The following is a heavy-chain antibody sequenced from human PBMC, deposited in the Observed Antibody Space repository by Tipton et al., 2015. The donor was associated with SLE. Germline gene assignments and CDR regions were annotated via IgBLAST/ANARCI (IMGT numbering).Heavy chain of an antibody. CDR3: ARRTGTGEWERQDY. J-gene: IGHJ4*02. CDR2: IYYSVNT. CDR1: GGSVSSSSYY. D-gene: IGHD1-26*01. V-gene: IGHV4-61*01. Sequence: TLSLTCTVSGGSVSSSSYYWSWIRQPPGKGLEWIGYIYYSVNTNYNPSLKSRVTISVDTSKNQFSLKLSSVTAADTAVYYCARRTGTGEWERQDYWGQGTLVTVSS.